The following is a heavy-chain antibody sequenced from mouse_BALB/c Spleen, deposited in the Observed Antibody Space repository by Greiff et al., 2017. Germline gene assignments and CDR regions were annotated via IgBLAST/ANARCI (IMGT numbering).Heavy chain of an antibody. CDR3: NEGKFYAMDY. CDR1: GFYFTDYY. Sequence: EVQLQQSGAELVRPGASVKLSCTASGFYFTDYYMHWVKQSPEQGLEWIGWIDPENGDTDYAPKFQGKATLTVDTSSNTAYLQLNRLTSEDTAVYYCNEGKFYAMDYWGQGTSVTVSS. J-gene: IGHJ4*01. CDR2: IDPENGDT. V-gene: IGHV14-4*02.